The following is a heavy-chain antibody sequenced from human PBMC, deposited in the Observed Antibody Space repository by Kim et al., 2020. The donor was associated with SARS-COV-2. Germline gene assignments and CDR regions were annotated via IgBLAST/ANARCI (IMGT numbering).Heavy chain of an antibody. Sequence: GGSLRLSCAASGFTFSSYAMHWVRQAPGKGLEWVAVISYDGSNKYYADSVKGRFTISRDNSKNALYLQINSLRAEDTAVYYCARGGQGYSYGSFDYWGQGTLVTVSS. CDR2: ISYDGSNK. CDR3: ARGGQGYSYGSFDY. D-gene: IGHD5-18*01. J-gene: IGHJ4*02. CDR1: GFTFSSYA. V-gene: IGHV3-30-3*01.